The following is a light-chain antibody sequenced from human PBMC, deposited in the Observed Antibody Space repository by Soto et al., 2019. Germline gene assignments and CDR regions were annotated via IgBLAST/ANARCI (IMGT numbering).Light chain of an antibody. CDR1: TSNIGSNT. V-gene: IGLV1-44*01. Sequence: QSVLTQPPSASGTPGQRVTISCSGSTSNIGSNTVKWYQQLPGTAPKLLIYNNDQRPSGVPDRLSGSKSGTSASLAISGLQSEDEADYYCAAWDDSLNGYVFGSGTKVNVL. J-gene: IGLJ1*01. CDR2: NND. CDR3: AAWDDSLNGYV.